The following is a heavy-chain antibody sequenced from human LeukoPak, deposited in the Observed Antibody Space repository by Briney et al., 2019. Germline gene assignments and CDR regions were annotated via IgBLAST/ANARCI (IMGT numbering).Heavy chain of an antibody. D-gene: IGHD3-10*01. V-gene: IGHV4-4*07. CDR3: ARGGSYGSGSYMYYFDY. CDR2: IYTSGST. Sequence: PSETLSLTCAVSTDSFSSHYWSWIRQPPGKGLEWIGRIYTSGSTNYNPSLKSRVTMSVDTSKNQFSLKLSSVTAADTAVYYCARGGSYGSGSYMYYFDYWGQGTLVAVSS. J-gene: IGHJ4*02. CDR1: TDSFSSHY.